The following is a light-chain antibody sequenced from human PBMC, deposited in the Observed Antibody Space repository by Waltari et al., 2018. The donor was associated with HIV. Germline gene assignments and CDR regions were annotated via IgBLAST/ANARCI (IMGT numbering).Light chain of an antibody. V-gene: IGLV1-40*01. Sequence: HSLLTQPPSVSGAPGQRVTISCTGSSSNIGAGYDVHWYQKYPGTAPKLLIFPNIKRPSGFPDRFSGSKSVTSASLVITGLQAEDEADYYCQSYDRRLMWVFGGGTSLTV. CDR1: SSNIGAGYD. CDR3: QSYDRRLMWV. CDR2: PNI. J-gene: IGLJ2*01.